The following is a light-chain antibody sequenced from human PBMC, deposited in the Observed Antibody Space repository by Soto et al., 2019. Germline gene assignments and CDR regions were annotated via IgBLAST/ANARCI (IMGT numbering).Light chain of an antibody. CDR1: QSINSF. CDR3: QQANSVTRT. CDR2: GAS. J-gene: IGKJ1*01. Sequence: IVLTQSPGTLSLSPGEGATLSCRASQSINSFLAWYQQRRGQAPRLLIHGASNRATGIPARFSGSVSGTDGTITISSLEKEDGSTYYGQQANSVTRTFGQGTKVDIK. V-gene: IGKV3-11*01.